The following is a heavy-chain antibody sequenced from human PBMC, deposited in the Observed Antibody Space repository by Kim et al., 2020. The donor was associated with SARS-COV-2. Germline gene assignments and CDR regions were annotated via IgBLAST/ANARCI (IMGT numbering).Heavy chain of an antibody. CDR1: GGSISSYY. D-gene: IGHD3-3*01. CDR2: IYTSGST. J-gene: IGHJ6*02. CDR3: AREAAPRGITIFGTPKDYYYGMDV. V-gene: IGHV4-4*07. Sequence: SETLSLTCTVSGGSISSYYWSWIRQPAGKGLEWIGRIYTSGSTNYNPSLKSRVTMSVDTSKNQFSLKLSSVTAADTAVYYCAREAAPRGITIFGTPKDYYYGMDVWGQGTTVTVSS.